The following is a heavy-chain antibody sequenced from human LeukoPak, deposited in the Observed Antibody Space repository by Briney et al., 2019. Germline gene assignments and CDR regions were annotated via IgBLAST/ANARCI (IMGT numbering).Heavy chain of an antibody. Sequence: ASVKVSCKASGYTFTSYYMHWVRQAPGQGLEWMGIINPSGGSTSYAQKFQGRVTMTRDTSTSTVYMELSSLRSEDTAVYYCAKGSQFYYGSGSYYLPDYWGQGTLVTVSS. J-gene: IGHJ4*02. D-gene: IGHD3-10*01. CDR3: AKGSQFYYGSGSYYLPDY. V-gene: IGHV1-46*01. CDR1: GYTFTSYY. CDR2: INPSGGST.